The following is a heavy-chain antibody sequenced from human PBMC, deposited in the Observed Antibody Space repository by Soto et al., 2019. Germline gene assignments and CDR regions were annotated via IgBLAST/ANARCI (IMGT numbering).Heavy chain of an antibody. CDR1: GGSISSSNW. CDR2: IYHSGST. Sequence: QVQLQESGPGLVKPSGTLSLTCAVSGGSISSSNWWSWVRQPPGKGLEWIGEIYHSGSTNYNPSLRSRVTISVDKSKNQSSLKRSSVTAADTAVYYCARGGPDLGGKAVRWFDPWGQGTLVTVSS. CDR3: ARGGPDLGGKAVRWFDP. D-gene: IGHD2-15*01. V-gene: IGHV4-4*02. J-gene: IGHJ5*02.